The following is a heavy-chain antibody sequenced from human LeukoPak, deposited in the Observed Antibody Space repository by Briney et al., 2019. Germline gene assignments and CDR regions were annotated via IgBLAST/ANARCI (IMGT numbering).Heavy chain of an antibody. CDR2: IKQDGSGK. CDR1: GFTFRSYW. Sequence: PGGPLRLSCAASGFTFRSYWMSWVRQAPGKGLQGVANIKQDGSGKYYVDSVKGRFTISRDNAKNSLYLQMNSLRAEDTAVYYCARGDTMVRGVIKAYYYYYMDVWGKGTTVTVSS. J-gene: IGHJ6*03. D-gene: IGHD3-10*01. CDR3: ARGDTMVRGVIKAYYYYYMDV. V-gene: IGHV3-7*01.